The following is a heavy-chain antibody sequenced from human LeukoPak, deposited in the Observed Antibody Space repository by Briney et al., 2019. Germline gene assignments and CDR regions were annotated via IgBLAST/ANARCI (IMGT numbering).Heavy chain of an antibody. CDR3: ARGDGDY. CDR2: ISVYNANI. J-gene: IGHJ4*02. V-gene: IGHV1-18*01. CDR1: GYNFPNYG. D-gene: IGHD5-24*01. Sequence: ASVKVSCKASGYNFPNYGISWMGQAPGQGLEWMGWISVYNANINYAQKFQGRVTMTTDTSTSTAYMELRSLISDDTAVYYCARGDGDYWGQGTLVTVSS.